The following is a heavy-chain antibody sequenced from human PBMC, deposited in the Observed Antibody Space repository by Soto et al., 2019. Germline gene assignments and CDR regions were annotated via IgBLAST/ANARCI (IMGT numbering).Heavy chain of an antibody. Sequence: QVQLVQSGAEVKKPGASVKVSCKASGYTFTSYAMHWVRQAPGQRLEWMGWINAGNGNTKYSQKFQGRVTITRDTSASTAYMELSSLRSEDTAVYYCARELNLQTPPGAHAFDIWGQGTMVTVSS. CDR3: ARELNLQTPPGAHAFDI. CDR1: GYTFTSYA. D-gene: IGHD1-1*01. V-gene: IGHV1-3*01. J-gene: IGHJ3*02. CDR2: INAGNGNT.